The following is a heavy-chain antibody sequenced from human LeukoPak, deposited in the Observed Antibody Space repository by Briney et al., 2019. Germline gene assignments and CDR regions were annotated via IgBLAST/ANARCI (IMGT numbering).Heavy chain of an antibody. Sequence: PSETLSLTCAVYGGSFRGYYWSWIRQPPGKGLEWIGEINHSGSTNYNPSLKSRVTISVDTSKNQFSLKLSSVTAADTAVYYCARGLSLGGYFGWYNWFDPWGQGTLVTVSS. CDR2: INHSGST. D-gene: IGHD3-9*01. V-gene: IGHV4-34*01. J-gene: IGHJ5*02. CDR3: ARGLSLGGYFGWYNWFDP. CDR1: GGSFRGYY.